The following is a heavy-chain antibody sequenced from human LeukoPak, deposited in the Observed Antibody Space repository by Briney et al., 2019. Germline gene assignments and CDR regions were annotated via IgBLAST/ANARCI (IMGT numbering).Heavy chain of an antibody. V-gene: IGHV1-69*13. CDR2: IIPIFGTA. J-gene: IGHJ4*02. CDR3: ARDASIVVVPAAASTNDY. CDR1: GGTFSSYA. D-gene: IGHD2-2*01. Sequence: ASAKVSCKASGGTFSSYAISWVRQAPGQGLEWMGGIIPIFGTANYAQKFQGRVTITADESTSTAYMELSSLRSEDTAVYYCARDASIVVVPAAASTNDYWGQGTLVTVSS.